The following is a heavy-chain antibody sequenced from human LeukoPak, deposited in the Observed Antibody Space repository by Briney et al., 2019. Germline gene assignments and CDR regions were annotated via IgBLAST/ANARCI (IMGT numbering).Heavy chain of an antibody. CDR2: IYTSGST. CDR3: ARSIAVARGAFDI. J-gene: IGHJ3*02. Sequence: PSETLSLTCTVSGGSISNYYWSWIRQPAGKGLEWIGLIYTSGSTNYNPSLKSRVTMSVDTSKNQFSLKLSSVTAADTAVYYCARSIAVARGAFDIWGQGTMVTVSS. V-gene: IGHV4-4*07. CDR1: GGSISNYY. D-gene: IGHD6-19*01.